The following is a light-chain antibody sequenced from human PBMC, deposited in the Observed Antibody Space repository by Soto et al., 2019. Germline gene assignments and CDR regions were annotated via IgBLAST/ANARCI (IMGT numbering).Light chain of an antibody. J-gene: IGKJ4*01. CDR2: GAS. V-gene: IGKV3-20*01. CDR1: QSVSSATY. Sequence: EIVLTQSPGTLSLSPGERATLSCRASQSVSSATYLAWYQQKPGQPPRLLIYGASSRAADIPDRFSGSGSGTDFTLTISRLEPEDFAVYFCQQYGDSLLTFGGGTRVETK. CDR3: QQYGDSLLT.